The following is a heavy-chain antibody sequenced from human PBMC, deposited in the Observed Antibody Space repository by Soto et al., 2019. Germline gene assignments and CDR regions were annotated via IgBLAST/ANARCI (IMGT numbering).Heavy chain of an antibody. D-gene: IGHD3-16*01. Sequence: SENLSLTCTVSGGSISSGDYYWSWIRQPPGKGLEWIGYIYYSGSTYYNPSLKSRVTISVDTSKNQFSLKLSSVTAADTAVYYCDRYWASSYASGNFAYWGQG. CDR1: GGSISSGDYY. CDR3: DRYWASSYASGNFAY. J-gene: IGHJ4*02. CDR2: IYYSGST. V-gene: IGHV4-30-4*01.